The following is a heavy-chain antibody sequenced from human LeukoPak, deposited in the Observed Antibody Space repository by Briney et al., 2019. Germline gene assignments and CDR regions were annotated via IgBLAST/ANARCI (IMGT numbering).Heavy chain of an antibody. CDR1: GLTFSSYA. V-gene: IGHV3-23*01. D-gene: IGHD6-19*01. CDR2: ISGSGGST. J-gene: IGHJ4*02. CDR3: AKGYSSGWYYFDY. Sequence: GGSLRLSCAASGLTFSSYAMSWVRQAPGKGLEWVSAISGSGGSTHYADSVKGRFTISRDNSKNTLYLQMNSLRAEDTAVYYCAKGYSSGWYYFDYWGQGTLVTVSS.